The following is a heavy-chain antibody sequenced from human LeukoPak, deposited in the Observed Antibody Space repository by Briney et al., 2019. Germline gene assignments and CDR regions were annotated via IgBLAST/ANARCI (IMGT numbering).Heavy chain of an antibody. CDR1: GFTFSHYN. CDR3: AREITFDY. V-gene: IGHV3-21*01. J-gene: IGHJ4*02. CDR2: ISSSSNSI. Sequence: PGGSLRLSCAASGFTFSHYNMNWVRQAPGKGLEWVSFISSSSNSIYYADSVKGRFTISRDNAKNSLYLQMNSLSAEDTAVYLCAREITFDYWGQGTLVTVSS. D-gene: IGHD5-24*01.